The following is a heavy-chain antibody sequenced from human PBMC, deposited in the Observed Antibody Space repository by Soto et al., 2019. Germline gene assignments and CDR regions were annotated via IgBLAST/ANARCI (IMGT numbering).Heavy chain of an antibody. CDR1: GYTFSGFY. J-gene: IGHJ4*02. V-gene: IGHV1-2*02. Sequence: ASVKVSCKASGYTFSGFYMHWVRQAPGQGLEWMGWINPNSGGTKSAEKFQGRVTMSMDTSKNSFSVNLTSVTAADTAVYFCARLVVVAPVANVWGQGTLVTVSS. CDR2: INPNSGGT. CDR3: ARLVVVAPVANV. D-gene: IGHD2-2*01.